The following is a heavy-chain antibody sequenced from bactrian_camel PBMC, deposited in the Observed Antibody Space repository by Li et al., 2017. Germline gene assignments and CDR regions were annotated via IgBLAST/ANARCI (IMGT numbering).Heavy chain of an antibody. V-gene: IGHV3-2*01. CDR3: ATVSTWNYYSDYVVDDY. J-gene: IGHJ4*01. Sequence: VQLVESGGGSVQSGGSLRLSCEASGDTTNKKCLAWFRQAPGREREAVASIATGSGNTYYADSVKGRFTISRDNAKNTLYLQMNSLRTEDTAVYYCATVSTWNYYSDYVVDDYCGQGTQVTVS. D-gene: IGHD4*01. CDR2: IATGSGNT. CDR1: GDTTNKKC.